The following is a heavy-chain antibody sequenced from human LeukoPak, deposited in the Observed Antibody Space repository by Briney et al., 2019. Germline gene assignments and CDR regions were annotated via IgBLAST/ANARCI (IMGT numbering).Heavy chain of an antibody. CDR1: GGTFSSYA. D-gene: IGHD3-9*01. V-gene: IGHV1-69*06. J-gene: IGHJ4*02. Sequence: SVKVSCKASGGTFSSYAITWVRQAPGQGLEWMGGVIPISGTPNYAQKFQGRVTITADKSTSTAYMELSSLRSEDTAVYYCARGFGYFDWLLDYWGQGTLVTVSS. CDR2: VIPISGTP. CDR3: ARGFGYFDWLLDY.